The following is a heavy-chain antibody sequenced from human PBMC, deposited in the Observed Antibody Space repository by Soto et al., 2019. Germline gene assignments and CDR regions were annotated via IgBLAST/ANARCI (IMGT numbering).Heavy chain of an antibody. CDR1: GYTFTSYG. J-gene: IGHJ5*02. V-gene: IGHV1-18*01. CDR3: ARDSRGYCSSPSCYDWFDP. CDR2: ISAYNGNT. Sequence: QVQLVQSGGEVKKPGASVKVSCKASGYTFTSYGISWVRQAPGQGLEWMGWISAYNGNTNYAQNLQGRVTMTTDTSTSPAYMELRSLRSDDTAVYYCARDSRGYCSSPSCYDWFDPCGQGTLVTVSS. D-gene: IGHD2-2*01.